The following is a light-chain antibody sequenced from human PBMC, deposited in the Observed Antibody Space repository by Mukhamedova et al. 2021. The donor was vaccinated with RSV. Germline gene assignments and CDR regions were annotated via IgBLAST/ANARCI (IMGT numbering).Light chain of an antibody. J-gene: IGKJ1*01. Sequence: WYQRRVHGKAPQLLIYTASSLQSGVPSRSSGSGSGTDFTLTITSLQPEDFATYYCQQSYSTPHTFGQGTWVEIK. CDR2: TAS. V-gene: IGKV1-39*01. CDR3: QQSYSTPHT.